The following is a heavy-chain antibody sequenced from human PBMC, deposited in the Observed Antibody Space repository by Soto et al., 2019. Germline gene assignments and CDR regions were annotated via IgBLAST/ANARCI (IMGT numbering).Heavy chain of an antibody. CDR3: ARLVAAGQFDY. V-gene: IGHV3-7*03. D-gene: IGHD6-19*01. CDR2: IKQDGSEK. Sequence: GGSLRLSCAASGFTFSSYWMSWVRQAPGKGLEWVANIKQDGSEKYYVDSVKGRFTISRDNAKNSLYLQMNSLRAEDTAVHYCARLVAAGQFDYWGQGTLVTVSS. CDR1: GFTFSSYW. J-gene: IGHJ4*02.